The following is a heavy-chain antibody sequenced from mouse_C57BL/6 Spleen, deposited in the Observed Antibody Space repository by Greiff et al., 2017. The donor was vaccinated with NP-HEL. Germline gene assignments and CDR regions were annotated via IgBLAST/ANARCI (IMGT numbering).Heavy chain of an antibody. CDR3: SRCDDYDGWYFDD. CDR2: IYPGDGDT. Sequence: QVQLQQSGAELVKPGASVKISCKASGYAFTSYWMNWVKQRPGKGLEWIGQIYPGDGDTNYNGKFKGKATLTVDKSSSTAYMKLSSLTSEDSAVYVCSRCDDYDGWYFDDWGKGTTVTVSS. J-gene: IGHJ1*03. D-gene: IGHD2-4*01. CDR1: GYAFTSYW. V-gene: IGHV1-80*01.